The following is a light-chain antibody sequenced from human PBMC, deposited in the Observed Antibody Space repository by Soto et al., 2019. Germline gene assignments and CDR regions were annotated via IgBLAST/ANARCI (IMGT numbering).Light chain of an antibody. CDR1: QSVSNNY. CDR2: GAS. Sequence: EIVLTQSPGTLSRSPGERATLSCRASQSVSNNYLAWYQQKPGQAPRLLSYGASNRATGIPDRFSGSGSGTDFTLTISSLQPDDFATYYCQQYNSYLYNFGQGTKVDIK. J-gene: IGKJ2*01. CDR3: QQYNSYLYN. V-gene: IGKV3-20*01.